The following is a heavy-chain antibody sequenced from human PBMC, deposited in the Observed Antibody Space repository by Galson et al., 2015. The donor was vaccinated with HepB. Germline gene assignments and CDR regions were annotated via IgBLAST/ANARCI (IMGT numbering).Heavy chain of an antibody. CDR3: TTDLGGYDAFDY. D-gene: IGHD5-12*01. CDR1: GFTFSNAW. V-gene: IGHV3-15*01. J-gene: IGHJ4*02. CDR2: IKSKTDGGTT. Sequence: SLRLSCAASGFTFSNAWMSWVRQAPGKGLEWVGRIKSKTDGGTTDYAAPVKGRFTISRDDSKNTLYLQMNSLKTEDTAVYYCTTDLGGYDAFDYWGQGTLVTVSS.